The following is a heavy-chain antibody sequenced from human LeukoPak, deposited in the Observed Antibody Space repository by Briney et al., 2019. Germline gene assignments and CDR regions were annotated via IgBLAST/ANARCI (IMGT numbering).Heavy chain of an antibody. V-gene: IGHV1-18*01. CDR3: ARDYGPLNPYYYYMDV. CDR1: GYTFTSSG. Sequence: GASVKVSCKASGYTFTSSGISWVRQAPGQGLEWMGWISAYNGKTNYAQKLQGRVTMTTDTSTSTAYMELRSLRSDDTAVYYCARDYGPLNPYYYYMDVWGKGTTVTVSS. D-gene: IGHD4-17*01. CDR2: ISAYNGKT. J-gene: IGHJ6*03.